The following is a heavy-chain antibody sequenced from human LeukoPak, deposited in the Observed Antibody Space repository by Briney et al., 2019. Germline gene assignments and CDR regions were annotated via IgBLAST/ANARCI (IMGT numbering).Heavy chain of an antibody. CDR2: ISAYNGNT. Sequence: ASMKVSCKASGYTFTSYGISWVRQAPGQGLEWMGWISAYNGNTNYAQKLQGRVTMTTDTSTNTAYMELRSLGSDDTAVYYCAILSMTTVTTLGLFDYWGQGTLVTVSS. CDR3: AILSMTTVTTLGLFDY. J-gene: IGHJ4*02. V-gene: IGHV1-18*01. CDR1: GYTFTSYG. D-gene: IGHD4-11*01.